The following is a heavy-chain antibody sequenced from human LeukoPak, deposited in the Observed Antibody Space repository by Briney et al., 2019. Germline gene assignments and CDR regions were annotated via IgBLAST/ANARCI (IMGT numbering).Heavy chain of an antibody. CDR3: ARPYSSGWYGDFDY. CDR1: GFTFSSYA. CDR2: ISYDGSDK. D-gene: IGHD6-19*01. V-gene: IGHV3-30*04. J-gene: IGHJ4*02. Sequence: GGSLRLSCVASGFTFSSYAMSWVRQAPGKGLEWVAVISYDGSDKYYADSVKGRFTISRDNSKNTLYLQMDSLRVEDAAVYYCARPYSSGWYGDFDYWGQGTLVTVSS.